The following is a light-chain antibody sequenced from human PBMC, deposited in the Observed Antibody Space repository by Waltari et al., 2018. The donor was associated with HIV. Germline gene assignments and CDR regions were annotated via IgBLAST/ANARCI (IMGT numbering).Light chain of an antibody. CDR3: AAWDHSLNGYV. V-gene: IGLV1-36*01. CDR2: YDD. Sequence: QSVLTQPPSVSEAPRQRVTLSWSGSSSNLGSNAVNCYQQVPGKAPKLLFYYDDLLSSGVSDRFSGSASGTSASLAIRWIQSEDEADYYCAAWDHSLNGYVFGSGTKVTVL. J-gene: IGLJ1*01. CDR1: SSNLGSNA.